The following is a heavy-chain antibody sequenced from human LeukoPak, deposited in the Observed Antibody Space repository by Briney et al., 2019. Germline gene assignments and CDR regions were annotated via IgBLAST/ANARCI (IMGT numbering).Heavy chain of an antibody. D-gene: IGHD5-24*01. V-gene: IGHV4-59*08. CDR1: GGSISGYY. J-gene: IGHJ4*02. Sequence: SETLSLTCTVSGGSISGYYWSWIRQPPGKGLEWIGYIYYSGSTNYNPSLKSRPTISVDTSKNQFSLKLSSVTAADTAVYYCARHVSWLQFDYWGQGTLVTVSS. CDR2: IYYSGST. CDR3: ARHVSWLQFDY.